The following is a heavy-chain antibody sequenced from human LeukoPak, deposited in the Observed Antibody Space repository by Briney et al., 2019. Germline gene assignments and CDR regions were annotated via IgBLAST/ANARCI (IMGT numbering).Heavy chain of an antibody. CDR1: GFTVSSNY. Sequence: PGGSLRLSCAASGFTVSSNYMNWVRQAPGKGLEWVSAISGTGGSSYYAESVKGRLTISRDNSKNTLYLHMNSLRAEDTAVYYCAKGNSYAFWSVSWFDSWGQGALVTVSS. J-gene: IGHJ5*01. V-gene: IGHV3-23*01. CDR3: AKGNSYAFWSVSWFDS. CDR2: ISGTGGSS. D-gene: IGHD3-3*01.